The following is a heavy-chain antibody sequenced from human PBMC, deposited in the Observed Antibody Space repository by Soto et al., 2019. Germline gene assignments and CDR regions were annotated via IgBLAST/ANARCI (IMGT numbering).Heavy chain of an antibody. Sequence: QVQLQESGPGLVKPSQTVSLTCTVSGGSISSGNDYWSWIRQPPGKGLEWIGYIHYGGNTNYNPSLTSRLTMSLDTSKNQFSLKLSSVTAADTAVYYCARDQGYHYDSWGQGILVTVSS. V-gene: IGHV4-30-4*08. CDR2: IHYGGNT. CDR1: GGSISSGNDY. J-gene: IGHJ5*01. D-gene: IGHD2-15*01. CDR3: ARDQGYHYDS.